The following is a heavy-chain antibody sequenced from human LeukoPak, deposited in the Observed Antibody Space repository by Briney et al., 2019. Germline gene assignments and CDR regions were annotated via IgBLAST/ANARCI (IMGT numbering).Heavy chain of an antibody. Sequence: GGSLRLSCAASGFTFSSYAMTWVRQAPGKGLEWVSAISDSGGSTYYADSVEGRFTISRDNSKNTLYLQMNSLRVDDTAVYYCAKAPRFGDHAAEYFYYYMGVWGKGATVTVSS. V-gene: IGHV3-23*01. CDR1: GFTFSSYA. J-gene: IGHJ6*03. CDR3: AKAPRFGDHAAEYFYYYMGV. CDR2: ISDSGGST. D-gene: IGHD3-16*01.